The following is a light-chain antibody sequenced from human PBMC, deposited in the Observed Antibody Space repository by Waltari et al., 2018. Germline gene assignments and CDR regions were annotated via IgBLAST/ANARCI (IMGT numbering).Light chain of an antibody. CDR2: AAS. CDR1: QRIISF. CDR3: QQSYSTPIT. J-gene: IGKJ5*01. V-gene: IGKV1-39*01. Sequence: DIQMTQSPSSLSASVGDSVTITCRASQRIISFLNWYQEKPGKAPKLLIYAASRLQSGVPSRFSGSGSVTDFTLTISSLLPEDFATYYCQQSYSTPITFGQVTRLE.